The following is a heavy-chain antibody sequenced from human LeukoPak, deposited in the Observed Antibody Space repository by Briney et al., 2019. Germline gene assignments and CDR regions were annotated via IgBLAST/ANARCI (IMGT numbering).Heavy chain of an antibody. D-gene: IGHD6-13*01. CDR3: ARDLGCSSSWGFDY. V-gene: IGHV1-18*01. CDR1: GYTFTSYG. J-gene: IGHJ4*02. Sequence: ASVKVSCKASGYTFTSYGISWVRQAPGQGLEWMGWISAYNGDTNYAQKLQGRVTMTTDTSTSTAYMELRSLRSDDTAVYYCARDLGCSSSWGFDYWGQGTLVTVSS. CDR2: ISAYNGDT.